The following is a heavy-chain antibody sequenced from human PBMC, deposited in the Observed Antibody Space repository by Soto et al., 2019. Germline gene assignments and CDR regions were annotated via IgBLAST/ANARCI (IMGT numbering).Heavy chain of an antibody. Sequence: GESLKISCKGSGYSFTSYWISWVRQMPGKGLEWMGRIDPSDSYTNYSPSFQGHVTISADKSIGTAYLQWSSLRASDTAMYYCARRIVATRAYYYGMDVWGQGTTVTVSS. CDR1: GYSFTSYW. D-gene: IGHD5-12*01. CDR2: IDPSDSYT. J-gene: IGHJ6*02. CDR3: ARRIVATRAYYYGMDV. V-gene: IGHV5-10-1*01.